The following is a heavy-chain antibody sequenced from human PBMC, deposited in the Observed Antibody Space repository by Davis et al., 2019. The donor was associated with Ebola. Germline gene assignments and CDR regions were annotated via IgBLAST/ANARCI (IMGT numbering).Heavy chain of an antibody. CDR2: ISSSSSTI. CDR1: GFTFSSYW. Sequence: GESLTISCAASGFTFSSYWMNWVRQAPGKGLEWVSYISSSSSTIYYADSVKGRFTISRDNAKNSLYLQMNSLRDEDTAVYYCARGTVTTTRHYYYGMDVWGQGTTVTVSS. V-gene: IGHV3-48*02. CDR3: ARGTVTTTRHYYYGMDV. J-gene: IGHJ6*02. D-gene: IGHD4-17*01.